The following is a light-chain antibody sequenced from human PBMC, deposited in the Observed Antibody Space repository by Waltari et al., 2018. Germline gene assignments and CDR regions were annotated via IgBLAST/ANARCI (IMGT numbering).Light chain of an antibody. CDR2: DEG. CDR3: QVWDSGSDHYV. Sequence: SYVLTPPHSVSVAPGQTARISGDGTNIGSKTVKWYQKKPGQVPVLVVYDEGDRPSGIPERFSGSNSGNTATLTISRVDAGDEADYYCQVWDSGSDHYVFGTVTKVTVL. V-gene: IGLV3-21*02. CDR1: NIGSKT. J-gene: IGLJ1*01.